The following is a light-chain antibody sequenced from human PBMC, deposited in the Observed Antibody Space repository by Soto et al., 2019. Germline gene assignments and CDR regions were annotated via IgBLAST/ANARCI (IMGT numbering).Light chain of an antibody. CDR2: AAS. CDR3: QQFNSYPLT. V-gene: IGKV1-9*01. Sequence: DIHLTQSPSFLSASVGDRVTITCRASQGFASSLAWYQQKAGKAPKLLIYAASTLESGVPSRFSGSGPGTEFTLTISSLQPEDFAIYYCQQFNSYPLTFGGGTKVEI. CDR1: QGFASS. J-gene: IGKJ4*01.